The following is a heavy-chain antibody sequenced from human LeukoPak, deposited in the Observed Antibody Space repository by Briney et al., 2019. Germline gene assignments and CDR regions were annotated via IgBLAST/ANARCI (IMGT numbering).Heavy chain of an antibody. J-gene: IGHJ3*02. CDR2: ISYDGSNK. CDR1: GFTFSSYA. CDR3: AKTLTGYKQGAFDI. V-gene: IGHV3-30*04. D-gene: IGHD3-9*01. Sequence: GRSLRLSCAASGFTFSSYAMHWVRQAPGKGLEWVAVISYDGSNKYYADSVKGRFTISRDNSKNTLYLQMNSLRAEDTAVYYCAKTLTGYKQGAFDIRGQGTMVTVSS.